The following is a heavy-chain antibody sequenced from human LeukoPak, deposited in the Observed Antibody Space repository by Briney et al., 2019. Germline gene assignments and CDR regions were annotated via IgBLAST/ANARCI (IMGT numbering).Heavy chain of an antibody. D-gene: IGHD3-22*01. CDR3: ARDYYDSSGYYGRNAFDI. CDR1: GGTFSSYA. V-gene: IGHV1-69*05. Sequence: SVKVSCKASGGTFSSYAISWVRQAPGQGLEWRGGIIPIFGTANYAQKFQGRVTITTDESTSTAYMELSSLRSEDTAVYYCARDYYDSSGYYGRNAFDIWGQGTMVTVSS. CDR2: IIPIFGTA. J-gene: IGHJ3*02.